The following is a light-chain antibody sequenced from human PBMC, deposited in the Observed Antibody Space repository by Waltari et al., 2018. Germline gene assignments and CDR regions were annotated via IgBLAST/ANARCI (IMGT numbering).Light chain of an antibody. CDR1: QIIYTL. J-gene: IGKJ5*01. V-gene: IGKV3-15*01. Sequence: VLTQPPAALSVFPGERATLSSRASQIIYTLLAWYMQSPGQPPRLFIYRASARASGIPGRFSCSGSGTEFTLTISSLQSEDSAVYYCQQYNVWPPIAFGQGTRVEIK. CDR3: QQYNVWPPIA. CDR2: RAS.